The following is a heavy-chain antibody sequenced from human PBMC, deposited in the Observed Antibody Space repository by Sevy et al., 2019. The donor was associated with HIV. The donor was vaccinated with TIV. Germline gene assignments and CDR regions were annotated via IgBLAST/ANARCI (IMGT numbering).Heavy chain of an antibody. Sequence: GGSLRLSCAASGFTFSSYEMNWVRQAPGMGLEWVSYISNSGTTISYSDSVKGRFTISRDNARNSLYLQMNSLRAEDTAVYYCARDLPPSATTVAHFDCWGQRTLVTVSS. CDR3: ARDLPPSATTVAHFDC. CDR1: GFTFSSYE. CDR2: ISNSGTTI. J-gene: IGHJ4*02. D-gene: IGHD4-17*01. V-gene: IGHV3-48*03.